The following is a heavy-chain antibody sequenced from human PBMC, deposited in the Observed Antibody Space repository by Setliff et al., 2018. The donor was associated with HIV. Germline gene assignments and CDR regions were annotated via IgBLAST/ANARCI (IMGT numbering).Heavy chain of an antibody. CDR2: INPNSGDT. D-gene: IGHD7-27*01. CDR3: VRDRTHQNWGSRGFYYMDV. V-gene: IGHV1-2*02. J-gene: IGHJ6*03. Sequence: ASVKVSCKASGYSFSDDYMHWVRQAPGQGLEWMGWINPNSGDTNYAQKFRGRVTMTRDTSISTVYMELSRLISDDTAVYYCVRDRTHQNWGSRGFYYMDVWGKGTTVTVSS. CDR1: GYSFSDDY.